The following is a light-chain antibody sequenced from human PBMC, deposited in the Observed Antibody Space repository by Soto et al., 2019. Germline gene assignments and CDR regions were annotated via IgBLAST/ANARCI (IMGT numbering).Light chain of an antibody. CDR1: QSVSNY. CDR2: GAS. J-gene: IGKJ1*01. V-gene: IGKV3-20*01. CDR3: QQYGSPGT. Sequence: EIVLTQSPATLSLSPGGRATLSCRASQSVSNYLAWYKQQPGQAPRILIYGASNRATGIPDRFSGSGSGTDSTLTIRRLQPEDFAVYYCQQYGSPGTFGQGTKVDIK.